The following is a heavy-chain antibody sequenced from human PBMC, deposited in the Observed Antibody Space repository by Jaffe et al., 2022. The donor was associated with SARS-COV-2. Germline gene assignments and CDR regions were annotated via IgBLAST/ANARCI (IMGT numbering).Heavy chain of an antibody. V-gene: IGHV3-30*18. J-gene: IGHJ4*02. CDR3: AKAYYDSSGADY. Sequence: QVQLVESGGGVVQPGRSLRLSCAASGFTFSSYGMHWVRQAPGKGLEWVAVISYDGSNKYYADSVKGRFTISRDNSKNTLYLQMNSLRAEDTAVYYCAKAYYDSSGADYWGQGTLVTVSS. CDR1: GFTFSSYG. D-gene: IGHD3-22*01. CDR2: ISYDGSNK.